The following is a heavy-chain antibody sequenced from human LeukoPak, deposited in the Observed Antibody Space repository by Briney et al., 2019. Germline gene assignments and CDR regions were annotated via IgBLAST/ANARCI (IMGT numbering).Heavy chain of an antibody. D-gene: IGHD3-9*01. J-gene: IGHJ4*02. CDR1: GFTFSNYA. Sequence: GGSLRLSCAASGFTFSNYAMNWVRQVPGKGLQWVSTISGSGVSTYFADSVKGRFTVSRDNSKNTLYLQMNSLRAEDTAVYYCAKGLRYFDWYDYWGQGTLVTVSS. CDR3: AKGLRYFDWYDY. CDR2: ISGSGVST. V-gene: IGHV3-23*01.